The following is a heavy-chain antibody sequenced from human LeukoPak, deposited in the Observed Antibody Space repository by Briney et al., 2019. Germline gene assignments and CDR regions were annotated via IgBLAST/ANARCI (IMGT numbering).Heavy chain of an antibody. Sequence: PGGSLRLFCAASGFTFSTHWMSWVRQAPGKGLEWVANIKQDGSDKFYVDSVKGRFTVSRDNAKNSMYLQMSSLSAEDTAIYYCARVLPVASRDYWGQGTLVTVSS. D-gene: IGHD2-2*01. J-gene: IGHJ4*02. CDR2: IKQDGSDK. CDR3: ARVLPVASRDY. CDR1: GFTFSTHW. V-gene: IGHV3-7*01.